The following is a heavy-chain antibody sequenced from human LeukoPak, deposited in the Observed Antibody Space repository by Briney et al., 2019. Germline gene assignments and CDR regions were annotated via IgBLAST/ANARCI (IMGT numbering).Heavy chain of an antibody. CDR3: ARDGASLNWFDP. Sequence: GRSLRLSCAASGFTFSSYTMHWVRQAPGKGLEWVAVISYDGSNEYYADSVKGRFTISRDNSKNTLYSQMNSLRAEDTAVYYCARDGASLNWFDPWGQGTLVTVSS. CDR1: GFTFSSYT. V-gene: IGHV3-30-3*01. CDR2: ISYDGSNE. D-gene: IGHD1-26*01. J-gene: IGHJ5*02.